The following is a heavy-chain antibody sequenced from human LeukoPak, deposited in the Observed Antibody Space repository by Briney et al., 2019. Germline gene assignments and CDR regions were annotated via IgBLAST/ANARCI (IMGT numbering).Heavy chain of an antibody. CDR3: AKVGMITFGGVQTSDFDY. J-gene: IGHJ4*02. CDR1: GFTFSSYA. D-gene: IGHD3-16*01. Sequence: PGGSLRLSCAASGFTFSSYAMSWVRQAPGKGLEWVSAISGSGGSTYYADSVKGRFTISRDNSKNTLYLQMNSLRAEDTAVYYCAKVGMITFGGVQTSDFDYWGQGTLVTVSS. CDR2: ISGSGGST. V-gene: IGHV3-23*01.